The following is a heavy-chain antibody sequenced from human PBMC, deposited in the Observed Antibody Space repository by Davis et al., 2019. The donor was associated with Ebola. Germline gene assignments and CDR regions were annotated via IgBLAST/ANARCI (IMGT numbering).Heavy chain of an antibody. V-gene: IGHV1-69*06. Sequence: SVKVSCKASGGTFSSYAISWVRQAPGQGLEWMGGIIPIFGTANYAQKFQGRVTITADKSTSTAYMELSSLRSEDTAVYYCARFLDYDILTGYYRPAVDVWGQGTTVTVSS. D-gene: IGHD3-9*01. CDR1: GGTFSSYA. CDR2: IIPIFGTA. CDR3: ARFLDYDILTGYYRPAVDV. J-gene: IGHJ6*02.